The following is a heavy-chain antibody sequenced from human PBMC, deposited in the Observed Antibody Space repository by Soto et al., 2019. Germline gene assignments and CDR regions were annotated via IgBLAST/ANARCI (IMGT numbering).Heavy chain of an antibody. CDR2: INHSGFT. V-gene: IGHV4-34*01. J-gene: IGHJ4*02. CDR3: ARRYCSDSYCSYFDY. D-gene: IGHD2-15*01. Sequence: QVQLHPWGAGLLKPSETLSLTCAVYGGSFTTYYWSWIRQSPGKGLEWIGEINHSGFTNYNPSLESRVTTSVETSKNQFSLKLRSVTAADTAIYYCARRYCSDSYCSYFDYWGRGTLVSVSA. CDR1: GGSFTTYY.